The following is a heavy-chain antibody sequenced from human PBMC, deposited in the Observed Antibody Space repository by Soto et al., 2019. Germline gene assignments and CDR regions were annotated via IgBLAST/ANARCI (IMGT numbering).Heavy chain of an antibody. Sequence: EVQLVESGGGLVQPGGSLRLSCAASGFTFSSYGMNWVRQAPGKGLEWVSYISHSSSTIYYADSVKGRFTISRDNAKNSLYLQMYSLRDEDTAVYYCERRGWDLLNFFDYWGQGTLVTVSS. J-gene: IGHJ4*02. CDR1: GFTFSSYG. CDR2: ISHSSSTI. D-gene: IGHD1-26*01. CDR3: ERRGWDLLNFFDY. V-gene: IGHV3-48*02.